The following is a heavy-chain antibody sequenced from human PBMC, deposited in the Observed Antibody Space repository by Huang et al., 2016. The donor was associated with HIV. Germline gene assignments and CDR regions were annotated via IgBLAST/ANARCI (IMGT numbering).Heavy chain of an antibody. V-gene: IGHV1-18*04. D-gene: IGHD3-16*01. CDR3: ARGPKYHSFPYFRHRRGIEI. J-gene: IGHJ3*02. CDR2: TSASDGET. CDR1: GYAFSDYG. Sequence: QIRLVQPGAEVKKPGASVRVSCQASGYAFSDYGFSWVRQAPVGGPGWLCWTSASDGETNYGKSFQGRVTLTTDTSPTTVYMDLKSLRADDTAVYYCARGPKYHSFPYFRHRRGIEIWGQGTVVTVSS.